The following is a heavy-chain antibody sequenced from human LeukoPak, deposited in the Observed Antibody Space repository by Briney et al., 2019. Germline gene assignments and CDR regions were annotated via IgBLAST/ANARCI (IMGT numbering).Heavy chain of an antibody. V-gene: IGHV3-33*06. Sequence: GRSLRLSCAASGSTFNHFGMHWVRQAPGKGLEWVAVIWSDGSNKFYADSVWGRFTISRDDSRKTVYLQMDRMTAEDTAIYYCAKDAQRGFDYSNSLEYWGQGALVTVSS. CDR2: IWSDGSNK. CDR3: AKDAQRGFDYSNSLEY. D-gene: IGHD4-11*01. J-gene: IGHJ4*02. CDR1: GSTFNHFG.